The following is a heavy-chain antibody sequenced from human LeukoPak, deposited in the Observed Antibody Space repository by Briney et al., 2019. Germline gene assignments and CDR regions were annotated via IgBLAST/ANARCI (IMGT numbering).Heavy chain of an antibody. J-gene: IGHJ4*02. CDR3: ARSASPYSSSSDYYYFDY. V-gene: IGHV4-59*01. Sequence: SETLSLTCTVSGGSISSYYWSWIRQPPGKGLEWIGYIYYSGSTNYNPSLKSRVTISVDTSKNQSSLKLSSVTAADSAVYYCARSASPYSSSSDYYYFDYWGQGTLVTVSS. CDR2: IYYSGST. CDR1: GGSISSYY. D-gene: IGHD6-13*01.